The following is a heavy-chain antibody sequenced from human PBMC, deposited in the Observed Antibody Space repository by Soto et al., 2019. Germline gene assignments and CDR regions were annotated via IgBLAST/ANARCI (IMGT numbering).Heavy chain of an antibody. CDR1: GFTFSSYA. CDR3: ASRLSVAGT. V-gene: IGHV3-30-3*01. CDR2: ISYDGSNK. D-gene: IGHD6-19*01. Sequence: QVQLVESGGGVVQPGRSLRLSCAASGFTFSSYAMHWVRQAPGKGLEWVAVISYDGSNKYYADSVKGRFTISRDNSKNTLYLQMNSLRAEDTAVYYCASRLSVAGTWGQRTLFTVSS. J-gene: IGHJ4*02.